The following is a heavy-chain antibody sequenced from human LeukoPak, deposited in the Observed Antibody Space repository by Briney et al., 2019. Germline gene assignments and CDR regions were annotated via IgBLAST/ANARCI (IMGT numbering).Heavy chain of an antibody. V-gene: IGHV3-30*04. D-gene: IGHD2-2*01. Sequence: GRSLRLSCAASGFTFSSYAMHWVRQAPGKGLERVAVISYDGSNKYYADSVKGRFTIPRDNSKNTLYLQMNSLRAEDTAVYYCARERRVYCSSTSCPVGMDVWGKGTTVTVSS. CDR3: ARERRVYCSSTSCPVGMDV. J-gene: IGHJ6*04. CDR1: GFTFSSYA. CDR2: ISYDGSNK.